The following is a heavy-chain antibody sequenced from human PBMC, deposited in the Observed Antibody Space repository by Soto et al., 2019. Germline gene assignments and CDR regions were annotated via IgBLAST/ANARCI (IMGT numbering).Heavy chain of an antibody. D-gene: IGHD3-22*01. CDR3: AHDGSGHLGFDY. V-gene: IGHV2-5*02. J-gene: IGHJ4*02. CDR1: GFSLSTSGVG. CDR2: IYWDDDK. Sequence: SGPTLVNPTQTLTLTCTFSGFSLSTSGVGVGWIRQPPGKALEWLALIYWDDDKRYSPSLKSRLTITKDTSKNQVVLTMTDMDPVDTATYYCAHDGSGHLGFDYWGQGTLVTVSS.